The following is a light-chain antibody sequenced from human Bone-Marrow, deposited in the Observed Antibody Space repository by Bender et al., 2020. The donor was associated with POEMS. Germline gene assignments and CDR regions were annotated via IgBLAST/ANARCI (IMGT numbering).Light chain of an antibody. J-gene: IGLJ2*01. CDR2: QDD. CDR3: QAWDSSDVV. V-gene: IGLV3-1*01. CDR1: NLGNLF. Sequence: SFELTQPPSVSVSPGQTATITCSGNNLGNLFTHWYQTRPGQSPVLVIYQDDKRPSGIPERFSGSNSVDTATLTISGTQVMEEADYYCQAWDSSDVVFGGGTKLTVL.